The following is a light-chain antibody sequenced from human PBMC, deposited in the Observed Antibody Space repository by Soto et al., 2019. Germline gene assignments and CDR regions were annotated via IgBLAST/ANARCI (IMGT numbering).Light chain of an antibody. CDR3: QQYCSSPST. J-gene: IGKJ1*01. V-gene: IGKV3-20*01. CDR1: QSVSSSY. CDR2: DAS. Sequence: EIVLTQSPGTLSLSPGERAPLSCRASQSVSSSYLAWYQKRPGQAPRLLIYDASSRATGSPDRFSGSGAGTDFTLTISRLEPEDFAVYYCQQYCSSPSTFGQGTKVEIK.